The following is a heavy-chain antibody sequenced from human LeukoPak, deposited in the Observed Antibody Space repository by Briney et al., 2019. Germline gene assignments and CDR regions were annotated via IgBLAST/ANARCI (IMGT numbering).Heavy chain of an antibody. CDR1: GFTFSSYG. J-gene: IGHJ4*02. V-gene: IGHV3-30*02. CDR3: AKDLDHDYDDYGLDY. D-gene: IGHD4-17*01. CDR2: IRYDGSNK. Sequence: PGGSLRLSCAASGFTFSSYGMHWVRQAPGKGLEWVAFIRYDGSNKYYADSVKGRFTISRDNSKNTLYLQMNSLRAEDTAVYSCAKDLDHDYDDYGLDYWGQGTLVTVSS.